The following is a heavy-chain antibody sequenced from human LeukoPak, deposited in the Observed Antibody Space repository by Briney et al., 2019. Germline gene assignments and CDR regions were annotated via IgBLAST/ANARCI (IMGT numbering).Heavy chain of an antibody. CDR3: ARVNWSGYDFRGAFDI. CDR2: IYYSGST. CDR1: GGSISSNSYY. Sequence: SETLSLTCAVSGGSISSNSYYWGWIRQPPGKGLEWIGSIYYSGSTYYNPSLKSRVTISVDTSKNQFSLKLSSVTAADTAVYYCARVNWSGYDFRGAFDIWGQGKTVTVSS. J-gene: IGHJ3*02. D-gene: IGHD5-12*01. V-gene: IGHV4-39*07.